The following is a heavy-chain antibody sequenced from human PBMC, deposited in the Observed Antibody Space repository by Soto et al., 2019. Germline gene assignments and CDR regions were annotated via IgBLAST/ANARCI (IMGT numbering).Heavy chain of an antibody. D-gene: IGHD7-27*01. CDR1: RYTCTTCS. CDR3: ARRGDVDAFDI. Sequence: SMTIASEAFRYTCTTCSMHWVHQATGQRLEWMGWISPDNGNRKYSQKFQGRVTITRDTSASTVYMELSSLRSEDTAVYYCARRGDVDAFDIWGQGKIVTVSS. CDR2: ISPDNGNR. V-gene: IGHV1-3*01. J-gene: IGHJ3*02.